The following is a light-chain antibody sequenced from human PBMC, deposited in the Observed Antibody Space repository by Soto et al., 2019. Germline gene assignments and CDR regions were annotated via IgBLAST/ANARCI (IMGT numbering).Light chain of an antibody. J-gene: IGLJ1*01. V-gene: IGLV2-14*01. CDR1: SSDVGGYNY. CDR3: SSYTSSSTLYV. Sequence: QSVLTQPASVSGSPGQSITISCTGTSSDVGGYNYVSWYQQHPGKVPKIMIYEVSNRPSGVSNRFSGPKSGNTASLTISGLQDEDEADYYCSSYTSSSTLYVLGTGTKVTVL. CDR2: EVS.